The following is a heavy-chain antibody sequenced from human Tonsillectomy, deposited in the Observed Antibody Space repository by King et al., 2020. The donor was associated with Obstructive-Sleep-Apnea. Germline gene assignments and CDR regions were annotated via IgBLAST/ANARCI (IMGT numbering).Heavy chain of an antibody. CDR1: GGSISTTHYY. D-gene: IGHD2-15*01. CDR2: IYYSGST. Sequence: QLQESGPRLVKPSETLSLTCTVSGGSISTTHYYWAWIRQPPGKGLEWIGDIYYSGSTYYNASLKSRVTISVDTSRNRFSLKLSSVTAADTAVYYCARGTDIVVVVAGTSDAFHIWGQGTMVTVSS. J-gene: IGHJ3*02. V-gene: IGHV4-39*07. CDR3: ARGTDIVVVVAGTSDAFHI.